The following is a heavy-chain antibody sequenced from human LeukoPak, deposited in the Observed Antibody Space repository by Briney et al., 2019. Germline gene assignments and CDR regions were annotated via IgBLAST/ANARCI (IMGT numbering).Heavy chain of an antibody. D-gene: IGHD3-3*01. V-gene: IGHV4-39*07. J-gene: IGHJ5*02. Sequence: PSETLSLTCTVSGGSISSSSSYWGWIRQPPGKGLEWIGSIYYSGSTYYNPSLKSRVTISVDTSKNQFSLKLSSVTAADTAVYYCARDHADDFWSGYYYNWFDPWGQGTLVTVSS. CDR1: GGSISSSSSY. CDR2: IYYSGST. CDR3: ARDHADDFWSGYYYNWFDP.